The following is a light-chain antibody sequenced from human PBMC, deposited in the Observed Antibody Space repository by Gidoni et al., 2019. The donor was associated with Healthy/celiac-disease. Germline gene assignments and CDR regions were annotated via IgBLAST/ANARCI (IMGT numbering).Light chain of an antibody. CDR2: GAS. V-gene: IGKV3-20*01. Sequence: EIVLTQSPGTLSSSPGERATLSCRASQSVSSRNLAWYQQKPGQAPRLLIYGASSRATGIPDRFSGSGSGTDFTLTISRLEPEDFAVYYCQQYGSSPSYTFGQGTKLEIK. CDR1: QSVSSRN. J-gene: IGKJ2*01. CDR3: QQYGSSPSYT.